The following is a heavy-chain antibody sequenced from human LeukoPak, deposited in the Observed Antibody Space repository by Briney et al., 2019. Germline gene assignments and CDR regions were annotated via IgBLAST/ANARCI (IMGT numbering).Heavy chain of an antibody. V-gene: IGHV4-31*03. J-gene: IGHJ5*02. Sequence: SETLSLTCTVSGVSISSGGYYWSWIRQHPGKGLEWIGYIHYSGSTYYNPSLKSRVTISVDTSKNQFSLKLSSVTAADTAVYYCARDYTVAGTWFDPWGQGTLVTVSS. D-gene: IGHD6-19*01. CDR1: GVSISSGGYY. CDR2: IHYSGST. CDR3: ARDYTVAGTWFDP.